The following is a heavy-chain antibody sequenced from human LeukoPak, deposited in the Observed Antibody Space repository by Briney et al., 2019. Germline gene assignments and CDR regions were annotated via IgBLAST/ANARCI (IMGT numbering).Heavy chain of an antibody. CDR1: GFTFSSNY. Sequence: PGGSLRLSCAASGFTFSSNYMSWVRQAPGKGLEWVSVIYSGGSTYYADSVKGRFTISRDNSKNTLYLQMNSLRAEDTAVYYCARVSGSYYSPYFDYWGQGTLVTVSS. J-gene: IGHJ4*02. CDR2: IYSGGST. CDR3: ARVSGSYYSPYFDY. D-gene: IGHD1-26*01. V-gene: IGHV3-53*01.